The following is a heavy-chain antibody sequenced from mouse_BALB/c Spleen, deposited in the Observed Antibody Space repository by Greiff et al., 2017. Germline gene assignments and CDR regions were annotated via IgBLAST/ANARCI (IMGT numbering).Heavy chain of an antibody. V-gene: IGHV14-4*02. Sequence: VQLQQSGAELVRSGASVKLSCTASGFNIKDYYMHWVKQRPEQGLEWIGWIDPENGDTEYAPKFQGKATMTADTSSNTAYLQLSSLTSEDTAVYYCNAFYGSGYVGFAYWGQGTLVTVSA. J-gene: IGHJ3*01. D-gene: IGHD1-1*01. CDR3: NAFYGSGYVGFAY. CDR2: IDPENGDT. CDR1: GFNIKDYY.